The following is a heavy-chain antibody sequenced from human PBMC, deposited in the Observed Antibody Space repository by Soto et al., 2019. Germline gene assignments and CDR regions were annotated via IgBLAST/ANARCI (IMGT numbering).Heavy chain of an antibody. CDR2: INHSGST. J-gene: IGHJ6*03. CDR3: ARALQGGIVVVPAGYYYMDV. Sequence: SETLSLTCAVYGGSFSGYYWSWIRQPPGKGLEWIGEINHSGSTNYNPSLKSRVTISVDTSKNQFSLKLGSVTAADTAVYYCARALQGGIVVVPAGYYYMDVWGKGTTVTVSS. V-gene: IGHV4-34*01. CDR1: GGSFSGYY. D-gene: IGHD2-2*01.